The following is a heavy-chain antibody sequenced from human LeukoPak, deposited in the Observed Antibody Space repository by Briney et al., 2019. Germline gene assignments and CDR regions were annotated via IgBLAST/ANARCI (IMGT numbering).Heavy chain of an antibody. Sequence: SQTLSLTCTVSGGSVGSDSSYWNWIRQPAGKGLEWIGRIYADGSSTYNPSLKSRVTILVDTSKNQFSLRLSSMTAADTAVYYCARGYYYRTWGLGTLVTVSS. D-gene: IGHD3-10*01. J-gene: IGHJ4*02. CDR2: IYADGSS. CDR1: GGSVGSDSSY. CDR3: ARGYYYRT. V-gene: IGHV4-61*02.